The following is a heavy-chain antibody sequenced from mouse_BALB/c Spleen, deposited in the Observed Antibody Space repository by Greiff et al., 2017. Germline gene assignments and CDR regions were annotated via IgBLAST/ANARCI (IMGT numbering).Heavy chain of an antibody. CDR2: IWAGGST. V-gene: IGHV2-9*02. CDR3: AKDSGIYYDYGGGGAYAMDY. J-gene: IGHJ4*01. CDR1: GFSLTSYG. D-gene: IGHD2-4*01. Sequence: QVQLKESGPGLVAPSQTLSISCTASGFSLTSYGVHWVRQPPGKGLEWLGVIWAGGSTNYNSAIMSRLSISKDNSKSQVFLNMNSLQTDDTAMYYCAKDSGIYYDYGGGGAYAMDYWGQGTSVTVSS.